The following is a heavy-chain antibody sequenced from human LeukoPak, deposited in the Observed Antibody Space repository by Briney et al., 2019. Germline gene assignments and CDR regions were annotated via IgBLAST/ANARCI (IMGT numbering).Heavy chain of an antibody. CDR1: GGSISSSSYY. V-gene: IGHV4-39*07. J-gene: IGHJ6*03. D-gene: IGHD6-13*01. CDR2: IYYSGST. Sequence: PSETLSLTCTVSGGSISSSSYYWGWIRQPPGKGLEWIGSIYYSGSTYYNPSLKSRVTISVGTSKDQFSLKLSSVTAADTAVYYCAREAGYSGYYYYYMDVWGKGTTVTVSS. CDR3: AREAGYSGYYYYYMDV.